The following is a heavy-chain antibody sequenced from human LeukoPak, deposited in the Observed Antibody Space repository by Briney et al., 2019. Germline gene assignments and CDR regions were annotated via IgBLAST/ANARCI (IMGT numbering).Heavy chain of an antibody. V-gene: IGHV1-69*04. CDR3: ARDGYSYGPNDY. CDR1: GGTFSSYA. CDR2: IIPILGIA. D-gene: IGHD5-18*01. J-gene: IGHJ4*02. Sequence: SVKVSCKASGGTFSSYAISWVRQAPGQGLEWMGRIIPILGIANYAQKFQGRVTITADKSTSTAYMELSSLRSEDTAVYYCARDGYSYGPNDYWGQGTLVTVSS.